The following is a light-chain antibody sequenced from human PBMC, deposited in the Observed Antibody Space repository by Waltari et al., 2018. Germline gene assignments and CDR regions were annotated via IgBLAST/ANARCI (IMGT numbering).Light chain of an antibody. CDR3: HAAADNNWF. CDR1: VLAEKY. Sequence: YDLAQPFSVSVSPGQTATITCSGDVLAEKYVRWFQQRPGQAPTLFLYKETERPSGIPGRFSGSSSGSTVTLTIRGALLEDEADYHCHAAADNNWFFGGGTKLTVL. CDR2: KET. V-gene: IGLV3-27*01. J-gene: IGLJ2*01.